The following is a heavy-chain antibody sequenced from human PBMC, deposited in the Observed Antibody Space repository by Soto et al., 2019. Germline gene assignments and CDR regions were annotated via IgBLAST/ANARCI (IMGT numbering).Heavy chain of an antibody. CDR3: TRENIENSDCLYDDFDI. V-gene: IGHV1-2*02. CDR1: GYTFTDYY. CDR2: MNPKSGGA. D-gene: IGHD2-15*01. J-gene: IGHJ3*02. Sequence: GASVKVSCKTSGYTFTDYYTHGVRQAPGQGLEWMGWMNPKSGGAYFAQKFQGRVTLTRDTSIGTAYIEVNSLTSDDTAVYFCTRENIENSDCLYDDFDIWGQGTTVTVSS.